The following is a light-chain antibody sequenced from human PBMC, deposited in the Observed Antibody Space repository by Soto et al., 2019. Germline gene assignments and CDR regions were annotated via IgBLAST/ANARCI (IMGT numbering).Light chain of an antibody. J-gene: IGKJ1*01. Sequence: EIVLTQSPGTLSLSPGERATLSCRASQSVSSSYLAWYQQKPGQAPRLPIYGASGRATGIPDRFSGSGSGTDFTLTISRLEPEDFAVYYCQQYGSSPPTFGQGTKVDIK. CDR1: QSVSSSY. V-gene: IGKV3-20*01. CDR2: GAS. CDR3: QQYGSSPPT.